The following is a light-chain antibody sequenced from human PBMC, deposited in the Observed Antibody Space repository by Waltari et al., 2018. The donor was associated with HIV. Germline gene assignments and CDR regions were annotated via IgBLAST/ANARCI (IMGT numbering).Light chain of an antibody. Sequence: QSVLTQPPSVSAAPGQKVTVSCSGSSSNIGNNFVSWYQQLPGPSPRLLIYDNNKRPSGIPDRFSGSKSGTSATLGITGLQTGDEADYYCGTWDSSLSAYVFGTETKVTVL. CDR3: GTWDSSLSAYV. CDR2: DNN. CDR1: SSNIGNNF. J-gene: IGLJ1*01. V-gene: IGLV1-51*01.